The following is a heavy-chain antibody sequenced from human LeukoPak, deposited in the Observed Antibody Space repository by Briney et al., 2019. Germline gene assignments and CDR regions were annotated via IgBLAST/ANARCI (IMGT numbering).Heavy chain of an antibody. J-gene: IGHJ6*02. D-gene: IGHD2-2*01. Sequence: GGSLRLSCAASGFTFSSYAMSWVRQAPGKGLEWVSAISGSGGSTYYADSVKGRFTISRDNSKNTLYLQMNSLRAEDTAVYYCAKDLGRKLVPAASYGMDVWGQGTTVTVSS. V-gene: IGHV3-23*01. CDR3: AKDLGRKLVPAASYGMDV. CDR2: ISGSGGST. CDR1: GFTFSSYA.